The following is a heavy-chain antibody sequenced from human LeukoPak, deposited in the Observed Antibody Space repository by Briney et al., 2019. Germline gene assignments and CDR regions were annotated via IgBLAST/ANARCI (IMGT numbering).Heavy chain of an antibody. Sequence: GGSLRLSCAGSGFTFSRYGMHWVRQAPGKGLEWVALIRYDGNDHWYGDFAKGRFTISRDNSKDTVYLQMDSLRDEDTAVYYCARWGIVGHDAFDLWGQGTMVTVSS. D-gene: IGHD1-26*01. CDR1: GFTFSRYG. V-gene: IGHV3-33*01. CDR3: ARWGIVGHDAFDL. J-gene: IGHJ3*01. CDR2: IRYDGNDH.